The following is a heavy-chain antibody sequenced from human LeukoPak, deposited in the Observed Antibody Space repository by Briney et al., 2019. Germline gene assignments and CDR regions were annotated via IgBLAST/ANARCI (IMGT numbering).Heavy chain of an antibody. V-gene: IGHV4-61*02. J-gene: IGHJ6*03. D-gene: IGHD3-10*01. CDR1: GGSISSGSYY. CDR3: ARGTYGSGSKIYYYYYMDV. CDR2: IYTSGST. Sequence: PSGTLSLTCTVSGGSISSGSYYWSWIRQPAGKGLEWIGRIYTSGSTNYNPSLKSRVTISLDTSKNQFSLKLSSVTAADTAVYYCARGTYGSGSKIYYYYYMDVWGKGTTVTISS.